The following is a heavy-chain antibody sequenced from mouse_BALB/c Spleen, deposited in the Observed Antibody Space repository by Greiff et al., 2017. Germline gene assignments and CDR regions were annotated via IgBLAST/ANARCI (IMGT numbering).Heavy chain of an antibody. CDR1: GYSITSGYY. CDR2: ISYDGSN. D-gene: IGHD2-13*01. CDR3: ARGLLPWFAY. J-gene: IGHJ3*01. Sequence: DVKLVESGPGLVKPSQSLSLTCSVTGYSITSGYYWNWIRQFPGNKLEWMGYISYDGSNNYNPSLKNRISITRDTSKNQFFLKLNSVTTEDTATYYCARGLLPWFAYWGQGTLVTVSA. V-gene: IGHV3-6*02.